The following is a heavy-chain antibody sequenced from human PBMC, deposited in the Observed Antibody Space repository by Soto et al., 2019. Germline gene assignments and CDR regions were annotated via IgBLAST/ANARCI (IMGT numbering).Heavy chain of an antibody. J-gene: IGHJ4*02. Sequence: PSETLSLTCAVYGGSFSGYYWSWIRQPPGKGLEWIGEINHSGSTNYNPSLKSRVTISVDTSKNQFSLKLSSVTAADTAVYYCARAPYGDFPRPFDYWGQGTLVTVSS. D-gene: IGHD4-17*01. V-gene: IGHV4-34*01. CDR3: ARAPYGDFPRPFDY. CDR2: INHSGST. CDR1: GGSFSGYY.